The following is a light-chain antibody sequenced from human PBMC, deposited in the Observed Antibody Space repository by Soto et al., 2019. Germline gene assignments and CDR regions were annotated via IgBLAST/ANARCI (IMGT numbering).Light chain of an antibody. V-gene: IGKV3-20*01. CDR3: QHYGTTVYT. J-gene: IGKJ2*01. CDR1: QSVGSNY. CDR2: AAF. Sequence: DIVLTQSPGTLSLSPGERATLSCRASQSVGSNYLAWYQQKPGQAPRLLIYAAFSRATSIPDRFSGSGSGTDFTLTITRLEPEDFAVYYCQHYGTTVYTFGQGTKLEIK.